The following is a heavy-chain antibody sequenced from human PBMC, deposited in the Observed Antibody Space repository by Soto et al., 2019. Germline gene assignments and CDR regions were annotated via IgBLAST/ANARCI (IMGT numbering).Heavy chain of an antibody. CDR3: AKGASYGSRSYPLDP. CDR2: ISGSGGST. CDR1: GFSFSSYA. J-gene: IGHJ5*02. Sequence: GGALILSCAASGFSFSSYAMSWVRPAPGKGLEWVSAISGSGGSTYYADSVKGRFTISRDNSKSTLYLRMNNLRADDTAVYYCAKGASYGSRSYPLDPWGQGTLVTVSS. D-gene: IGHD3-10*01. V-gene: IGHV3-23*01.